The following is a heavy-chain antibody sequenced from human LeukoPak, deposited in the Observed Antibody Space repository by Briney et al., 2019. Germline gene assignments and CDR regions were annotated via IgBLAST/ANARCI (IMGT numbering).Heavy chain of an antibody. D-gene: IGHD2-2*01. V-gene: IGHV2-5*01. J-gene: IGHJ1*01. CDR1: GFSLSTSGVG. CDR3: AHRPGYCSSTSCSKSLGYFQH. Sequence: SGPTLANPTQTLTLTCTFSGFSLSTSGVGVGWIRQPPGKALEWLALIYWNDDKRYSPSLKSRLTITKDTSKNQVVLTMTNMDPVDTATYYCAHRPGYCSSTSCSKSLGYFQHWGQGTLVTVSS. CDR2: IYWNDDK.